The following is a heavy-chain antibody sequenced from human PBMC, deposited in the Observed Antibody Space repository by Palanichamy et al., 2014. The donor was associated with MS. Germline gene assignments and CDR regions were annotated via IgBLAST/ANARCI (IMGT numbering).Heavy chain of an antibody. CDR2: FHYTGST. CDR1: GRLRHQYHFL. CDR3: ATEWLVAPLFDP. V-gene: IGHV4-39*02. J-gene: IGHJ5*02. Sequence: QLQLHESGPGLVKPSETLSLTCTISGRLRHQYHFLLGLDPPAPRKGLEWIGNFHYTGSTSYNPSLQNRAAISLDTSKNQFSLKLTSVTAADTAVFYCATEWLVAPLFDPWGRGTLVTVSS. D-gene: IGHD6-19*01.